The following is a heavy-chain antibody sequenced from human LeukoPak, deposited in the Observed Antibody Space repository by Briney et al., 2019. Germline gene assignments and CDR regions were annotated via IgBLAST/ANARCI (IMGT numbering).Heavy chain of an antibody. CDR3: ARGLRFLVI. CDR2: INHSGST. V-gene: IGHV4-34*01. J-gene: IGHJ6*02. D-gene: IGHD3-3*01. Sequence: SDTLSLTCAVYGGSFSGYYWSWIRRPPGKGLEWIGEINHSGSTNYNPSLKSRVTISVDTSKNQFSLKLSFVTAADTAVYYCARGLRFLVIWGQGTTVTVSS. CDR1: GGSFSGYY.